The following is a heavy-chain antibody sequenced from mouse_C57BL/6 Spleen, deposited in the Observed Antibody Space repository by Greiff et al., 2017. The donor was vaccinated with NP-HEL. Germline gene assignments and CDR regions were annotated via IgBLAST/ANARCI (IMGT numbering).Heavy chain of an antibody. J-gene: IGHJ4*01. CDR1: GFTFSDYY. CDR3: ARERTAFYAMDY. CDR2: INYDGSST. D-gene: IGHD3-3*01. V-gene: IGHV5-16*01. Sequence: EVMLVESEGGLVQPGSSMKLSCTASGFTFSDYYMAWVRQVPEKGLEWVANINYDGSSTYYLDSLKSRFIISRDNAKNILYLQMSSLKSEDTATYYCARERTAFYAMDYWGQGTSVTVSS.